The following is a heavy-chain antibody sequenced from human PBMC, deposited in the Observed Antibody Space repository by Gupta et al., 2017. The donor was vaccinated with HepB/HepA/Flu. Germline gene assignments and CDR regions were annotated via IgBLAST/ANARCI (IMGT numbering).Heavy chain of an antibody. CDR2: INPNSGGT. CDR1: GYTFTGYY. Sequence: QVQLVQSGAEVKKPGASVKVSCKASGYTFTGYYMHWVRQAPGQGLEWLGWINPNSGGTNYAQKFQGRVTMTRDTSISTAYMELSRLRSDDTAVYYCASYCGGDCYFSQWAGYYYYYYMDVWGKGTTVTVSS. V-gene: IGHV1-2*02. J-gene: IGHJ6*03. D-gene: IGHD2-21*01. CDR3: ASYCGGDCYFSQWAGYYYYYYMDV.